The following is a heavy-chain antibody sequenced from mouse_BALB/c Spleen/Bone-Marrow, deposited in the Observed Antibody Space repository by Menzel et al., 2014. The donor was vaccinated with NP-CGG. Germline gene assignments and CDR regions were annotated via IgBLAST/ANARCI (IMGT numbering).Heavy chain of an antibody. J-gene: IGHJ3*01. CDR3: ARDIGLRLRFAY. Sequence: EVKVEESGGGLVQPGGSLRLSCATSGFTFTDYYMSWVRQPPGKALEWLVFIRNKANGYTTEYSASVKGLFTISRDNSQSILYLQMNTLRAEDSATYYCARDIGLRLRFAYWGQGTLVTVSA. V-gene: IGHV7-3*02. CDR2: IRNKANGYTT. CDR1: GFTFTDYY. D-gene: IGHD1-2*01.